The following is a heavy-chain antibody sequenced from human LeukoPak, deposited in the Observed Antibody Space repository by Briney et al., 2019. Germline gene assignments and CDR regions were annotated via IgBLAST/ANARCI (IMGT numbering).Heavy chain of an antibody. J-gene: IGHJ4*02. CDR3: ARAIYYDSSGYYLFDY. CDR1: GFTFSNYA. CDR2: ISSSSSTI. Sequence: GGSLRLSCAASGFTFSNYAMNWVRQAPGKGLEWVSYISSSSSTIYYADSVKGRFTISRDNAKNSLYLQMNSLRAEDTAVYYCARAIYYDSSGYYLFDYWGQGTLVTVSS. D-gene: IGHD3-22*01. V-gene: IGHV3-48*01.